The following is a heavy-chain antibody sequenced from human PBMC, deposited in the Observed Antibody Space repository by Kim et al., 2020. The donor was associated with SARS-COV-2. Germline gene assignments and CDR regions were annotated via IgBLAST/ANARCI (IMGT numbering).Heavy chain of an antibody. CDR3: VRGSTSS. Sequence: DGGTTDYAAPVKDRCTISRDDSKNTLYLQMNDMKTEDTAVYHCVRGSTSSWGQGTLVSVSS. V-gene: IGHV3-15*01. D-gene: IGHD2-2*01. CDR2: DGGTT. J-gene: IGHJ4*02.